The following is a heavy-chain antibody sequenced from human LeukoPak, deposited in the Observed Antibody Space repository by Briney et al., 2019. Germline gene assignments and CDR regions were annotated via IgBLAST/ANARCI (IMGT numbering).Heavy chain of an antibody. J-gene: IGHJ3*02. CDR3: AKDREHSGSYDALDM. CDR2: ISGSGGST. Sequence: GGSLRLSCAASGFTFSTYGVSWVRQAPGKGPEWVSAISGSGGSTYYADSVKGRFTISRDNSKNTLYLQMNSLRAEDTAVYYCAKDREHSGSYDALDMWGQGTMVTVSS. CDR1: GFTFSTYG. D-gene: IGHD1-26*01. V-gene: IGHV3-23*01.